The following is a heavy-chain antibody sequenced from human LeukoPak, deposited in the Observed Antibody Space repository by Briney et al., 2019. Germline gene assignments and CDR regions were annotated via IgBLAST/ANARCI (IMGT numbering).Heavy chain of an antibody. CDR1: GGSISGYY. D-gene: IGHD5-18*01. V-gene: IGHV4-59*12. J-gene: IGHJ4*02. CDR3: AKWFADTALDY. Sequence: SETLSLTCTVSGGSISGYYWSWIRQSPGKGLEWIGYIYYSGSTNYNPSLKSRVTISVDTSKNQFSLKLSSVTAADTAVYYCAKWFADTALDYWGQGTPVTVSS. CDR2: IYYSGST.